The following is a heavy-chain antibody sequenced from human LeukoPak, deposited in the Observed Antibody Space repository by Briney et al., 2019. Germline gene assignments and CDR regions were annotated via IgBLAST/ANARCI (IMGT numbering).Heavy chain of an antibody. CDR3: ARVWVRRGIDY. D-gene: IGHD3-10*01. J-gene: IGHJ4*02. V-gene: IGHV4-59*01. Sequence: TSETLSLTCTVSGGSISSYYWSWIRQPPGKGLEWIGYFYYSGSTNYNPSLKSRVSISVDTSKNQFSLKLSSVTAADTAVYYCARVWVRRGIDYWGQGTLGTVSS. CDR1: GGSISSYY. CDR2: FYYSGST.